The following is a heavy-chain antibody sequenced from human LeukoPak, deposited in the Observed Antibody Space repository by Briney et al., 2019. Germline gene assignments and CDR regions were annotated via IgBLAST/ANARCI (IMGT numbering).Heavy chain of an antibody. CDR2: INAGNGNT. D-gene: IGHD3-9*01. J-gene: IGHJ3*02. V-gene: IGHV1-3*01. CDR3: ARDRLRYFDWSLDAFDI. CDR1: GYTFTGYY. Sequence: ASVKVSCKASGYTFTGYYMHWVRQAPGQGLEWMGWINAGNGNTKYSQKFQGRVTNTRDTSASTAYMELSSLRSEDTAVYYCARDRLRYFDWSLDAFDIWGQGTMVTVSS.